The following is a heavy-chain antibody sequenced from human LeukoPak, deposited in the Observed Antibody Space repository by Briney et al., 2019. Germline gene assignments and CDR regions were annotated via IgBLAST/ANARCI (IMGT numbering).Heavy chain of an antibody. J-gene: IGHJ4*02. V-gene: IGHV3-7*03. CDR2: IKQDGSEK. Sequence: GGSLRLSCAASGFTFSSYWMSWVRQAPGKGLKWVANIKQDGSEKYYVDSVKGRFTISRDNAKNSLYLQMNSLRAEDTAVYYCARDPLTMVRGVPDYWGQGTLVTVSS. CDR3: ARDPLTMVRGVPDY. CDR1: GFTFSSYW. D-gene: IGHD3-10*01.